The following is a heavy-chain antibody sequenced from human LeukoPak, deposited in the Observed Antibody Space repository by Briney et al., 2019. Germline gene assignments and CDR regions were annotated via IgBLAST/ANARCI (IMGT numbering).Heavy chain of an antibody. V-gene: IGHV3-30-3*01. CDR2: ISYDGSNK. D-gene: IGHD3-10*01. CDR1: GFTFSSYA. Sequence: GGSLRLSCAASGFTFSSYAMHWVRQAPGKGLEWVAVISYDGSNKYYADSVKGRFTIPRDNSKNTLYLQMNSLRAEDTAVYYCARDLNYYGSGSYLVPDYWGQGTLVTVSS. J-gene: IGHJ4*02. CDR3: ARDLNYYGSGSYLVPDY.